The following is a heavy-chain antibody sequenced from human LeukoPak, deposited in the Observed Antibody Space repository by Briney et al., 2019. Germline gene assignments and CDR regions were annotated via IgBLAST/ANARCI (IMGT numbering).Heavy chain of an antibody. CDR1: RGTFSSYA. D-gene: IGHD5-24*01. V-gene: IGHV1-69*05. CDR3: ARDAGWLQNDAFDI. J-gene: IGHJ3*02. Sequence: SVKVSCKASRGTFSSYAISWVRQAPGQGLEWMGGIIPIFGTANYAQKFQGRVTVTTDESTSTAYMELSSLRSEDTAVYYCARDAGWLQNDAFDIWGQGTMVTVSS. CDR2: IIPIFGTA.